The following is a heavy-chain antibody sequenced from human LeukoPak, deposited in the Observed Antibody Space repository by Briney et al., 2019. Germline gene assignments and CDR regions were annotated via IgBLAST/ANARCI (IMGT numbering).Heavy chain of an antibody. D-gene: IGHD3-10*01. CDR3: ARGPGSYDYGSGIYYFDY. Sequence: PGGSLTLPCALCGLPHCRYQMIGPRQSRGKALEGVTNIKQDGSEKCNVDTVKCRFTTARDNAKNSLYLQMNSLRAEDTAVYYCARGPGSYDYGSGIYYFDYWGQGTLVTVSS. CDR2: IKQDGSEK. V-gene: IGHV3-7*01. J-gene: IGHJ4*02. CDR1: GLPHCRYQ.